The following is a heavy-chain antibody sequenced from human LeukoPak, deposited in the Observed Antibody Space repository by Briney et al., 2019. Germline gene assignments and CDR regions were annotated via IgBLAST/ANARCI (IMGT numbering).Heavy chain of an antibody. CDR3: ARVAEEYCSSTSCPFDP. D-gene: IGHD2-2*01. J-gene: IGHJ5*02. Sequence: GASVKVSCKASGYTFTGYYMHWVRQAPGQGLEWMGWINPNSGGTHYAQNFQGRVTMTRDTSISTAYMELSRLVSDDTAVYYCARVAEEYCSSTSCPFDPWGQGTLVTVSS. CDR1: GYTFTGYY. CDR2: INPNSGGT. V-gene: IGHV1-2*02.